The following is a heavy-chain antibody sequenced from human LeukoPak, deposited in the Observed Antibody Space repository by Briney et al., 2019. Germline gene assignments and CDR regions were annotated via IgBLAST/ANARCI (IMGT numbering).Heavy chain of an antibody. Sequence: SETLSHTCTVSGGSISSGDYYWSWIRQPPGKGLEWIGYIYYSGSTYYNPSLKSRVTISVDTSKNQFSLKLSSVTAADTAVYYCARGRYSYGLVYWGQGTLVTVSS. V-gene: IGHV4-30-4*08. CDR1: GGSISSGDYY. D-gene: IGHD5-18*01. J-gene: IGHJ4*02. CDR3: ARGRYSYGLVY. CDR2: IYYSGST.